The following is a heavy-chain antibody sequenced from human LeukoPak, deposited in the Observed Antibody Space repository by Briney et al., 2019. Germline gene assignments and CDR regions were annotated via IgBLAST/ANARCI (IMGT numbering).Heavy chain of an antibody. CDR2: IIPIFGTA. Sequence: SVKVSCKASGGTFSSYAISWVRQAPGQGLEWMGGIIPIFGTASYAQKFQGRVTITADESTSTAYMELSSLRSEDTAVYYCARDLRPHCSGGSCYTLDYWGQGTLVTVSS. D-gene: IGHD2-15*01. CDR1: GGTFSSYA. J-gene: IGHJ4*02. V-gene: IGHV1-69*13. CDR3: ARDLRPHCSGGSCYTLDY.